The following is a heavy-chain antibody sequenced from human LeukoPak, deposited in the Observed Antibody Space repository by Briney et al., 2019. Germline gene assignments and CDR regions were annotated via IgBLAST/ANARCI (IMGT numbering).Heavy chain of an antibody. Sequence: GGSLRLSCAVSGFTFSNYAMNWVRQAPGKGLEWVSAISGSGGRTYYADSVKGRFTISRDNAKNSLYLQMNSLRAEDTAVYYCARDKIVATTYYYYYMDVWGKGTTVTVSS. CDR3: ARDKIVATTYYYYYMDV. CDR2: ISGSGGRT. V-gene: IGHV3-23*01. CDR1: GFTFSNYA. J-gene: IGHJ6*03. D-gene: IGHD5-12*01.